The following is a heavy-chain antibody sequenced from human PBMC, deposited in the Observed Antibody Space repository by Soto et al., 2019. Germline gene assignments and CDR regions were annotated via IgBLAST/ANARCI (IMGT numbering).Heavy chain of an antibody. CDR2: ITADGGT. CDR3: APHVSCSGGSCQYDAFAI. D-gene: IGHD2-15*01. J-gene: IGHJ3*02. Sequence: GGSLRLSCAASGFTVSAYYMTWIRQAPGKGPEWVSTITADGGTYYADSVKGRFAMSRDTSESTLYLQMNSLGAEDTAAYYCAPHVSCSGGSCQYDAFAIRGQGTMVTVSS. CDR1: GFTVSAYY. V-gene: IGHV3-53*01.